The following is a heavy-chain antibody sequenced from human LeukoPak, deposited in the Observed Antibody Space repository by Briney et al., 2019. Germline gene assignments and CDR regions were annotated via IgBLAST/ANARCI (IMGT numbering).Heavy chain of an antibody. CDR3: ATRSRAYYDILTGYYSPFDY. D-gene: IGHD3-9*01. V-gene: IGHV1-24*01. CDR2: FDPEDGET. Sequence: ASVKVSCKVSGYTLTELSMHWVRQAPGKGLEWMGGFDPEDGETIYAQKFQGRVTMTEDTSTDTAYMELSSPRSEDTAVYYCATRSRAYYDILTGYYSPFDYWGQGTLVTVSS. CDR1: GYTLTELS. J-gene: IGHJ4*02.